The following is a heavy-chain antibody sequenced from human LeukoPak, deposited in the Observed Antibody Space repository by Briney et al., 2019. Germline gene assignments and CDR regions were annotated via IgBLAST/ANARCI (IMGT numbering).Heavy chain of an antibody. CDR1: GFTFSDYY. CDR2: ISSSGSTI. V-gene: IGHV3-11*01. J-gene: IGHJ4*02. Sequence: GGSLRLSCAVSGFTFSDYYMSWIRQAPGKGLEWVSYISSSGSTIYYADSVKGRFTISRDNAKNSLFLQMNSLRADDTAVYYCARVRSARWLQLGSFSFDYWGQGTLVTVSS. CDR3: ARVRSARWLQLGSFSFDY. D-gene: IGHD5-24*01.